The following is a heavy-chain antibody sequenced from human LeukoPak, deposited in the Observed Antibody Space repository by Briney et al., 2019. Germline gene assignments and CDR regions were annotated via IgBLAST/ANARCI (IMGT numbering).Heavy chain of an antibody. CDR3: ARVGYSYGYVDY. CDR2: IHNSGST. Sequence: SETLSLTCTVSGGSITSYYWSWIRQPPGKGLEWIGHIHNSGSTNYNPSLKSQVTISADTSKNQFSLKLSSVTAADTAVYYCARVGYSYGYVDYWGQGTLVIVSS. V-gene: IGHV4-59*01. CDR1: GGSITSYY. J-gene: IGHJ4*02. D-gene: IGHD5-18*01.